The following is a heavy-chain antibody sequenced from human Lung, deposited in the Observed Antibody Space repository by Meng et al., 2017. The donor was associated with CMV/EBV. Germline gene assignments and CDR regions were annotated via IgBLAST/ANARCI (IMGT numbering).Heavy chain of an antibody. V-gene: IGHV4-38-2*02. CDR1: GSSTGSGYY. D-gene: IGHD3-22*01. Sequence: SETLSPXGTVSGSSTGSGYYCGWIGLSPGKGLEWIGIIYHSGAAHYNPSLNSRVTISIDASKNHFSLNLSSVTAADTDVYYCARDRLYYEDTRGDNYLAPWGQGXLVTGSS. J-gene: IGHJ5*02. CDR2: IYHSGAA. CDR3: ARDRLYYEDTRGDNYLAP.